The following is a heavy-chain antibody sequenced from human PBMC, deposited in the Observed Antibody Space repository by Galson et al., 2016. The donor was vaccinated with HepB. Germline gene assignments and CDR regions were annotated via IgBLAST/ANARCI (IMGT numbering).Heavy chain of an antibody. V-gene: IGHV3-30*04. CDR1: GFGFGTYA. D-gene: IGHD4-17*01. J-gene: IGHJ6*02. CDR2: ISYDGTKR. CDR3: ARDLGATVTKYFFYLLDV. Sequence: SLRLSCAASGFGFGTYAIHWVRQAPGKGLEWLAVISYDGTKRHYAESVKGRFTVSRDNSKNVLFLEMSSQRPDDTSVYYCARDLGATVTKYFFYLLDVWGSGTSVTVS.